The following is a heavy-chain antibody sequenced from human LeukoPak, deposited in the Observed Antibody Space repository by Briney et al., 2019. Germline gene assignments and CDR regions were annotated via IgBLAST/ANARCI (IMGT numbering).Heavy chain of an antibody. Sequence: GGSLRLSCAASGFTFSSYGMHWVRQAPGKGLDWVAVISSDIDNKYYADSVKGRFTISRDNSKKTLYLQMHRLRVEDTAVYYCAREGWEPDDAFDIWGQGTMVTVSS. CDR3: AREGWEPDDAFDI. J-gene: IGHJ3*02. CDR2: ISSDIDNK. D-gene: IGHD1-26*01. CDR1: GFTFSSYG. V-gene: IGHV3-30*03.